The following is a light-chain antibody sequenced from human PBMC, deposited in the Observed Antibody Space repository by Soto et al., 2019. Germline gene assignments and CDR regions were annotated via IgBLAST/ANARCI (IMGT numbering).Light chain of an antibody. V-gene: IGKV3-20*01. CDR3: HQYGSSPGT. Sequence: DIVLTQSPSTLSLSPGERATLSCRASRSVSSNYLAWYQQKPGQAPRLLLYGASSRATGIPDRFSGRGSGTDFTLTVSRLESEDFVVYYCHQYGSSPGTFGQGTTVEIK. CDR2: GAS. J-gene: IGKJ1*01. CDR1: RSVSSNY.